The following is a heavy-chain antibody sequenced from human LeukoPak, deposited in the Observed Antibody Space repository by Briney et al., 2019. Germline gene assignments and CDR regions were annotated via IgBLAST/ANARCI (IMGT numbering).Heavy chain of an antibody. D-gene: IGHD4-23*01. CDR2: IYYSGST. CDR1: GGPISSGGYY. Sequence: SQTLSLTCTVSGGPISSGGYYWSWIRQHPGKGLEWIGYIYYSGSTYYNPSLKSRVTISVDTSKNQFSLKLSSVTAADTAVYYCARGDDYGGNHDAFDIWGQGTMVTVSS. J-gene: IGHJ3*02. V-gene: IGHV4-31*03. CDR3: ARGDDYGGNHDAFDI.